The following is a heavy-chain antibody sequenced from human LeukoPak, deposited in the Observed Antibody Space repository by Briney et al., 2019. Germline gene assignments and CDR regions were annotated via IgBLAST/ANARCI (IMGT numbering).Heavy chain of an antibody. CDR2: INHSGST. CDR1: GESFSGYY. V-gene: IGHV4-34*01. CDR3: ARGHPNYYGSGSYPDFFDY. Sequence: SETLSLTCAVYGESFSGYYWSWIRQPPGKGLEWIGEINHSGSTNYNPSLKSRVTISVDTSKNQFSLKLSSVTAADTAVYYCARGHPNYYGSGSYPDFFDYWGQGTLVTVSS. J-gene: IGHJ4*02. D-gene: IGHD3-10*01.